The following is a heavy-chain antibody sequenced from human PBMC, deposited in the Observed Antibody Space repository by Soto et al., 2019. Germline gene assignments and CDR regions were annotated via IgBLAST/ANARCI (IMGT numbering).Heavy chain of an antibody. CDR2: IIPIFGTA. V-gene: IGHV1-69*06. CDR3: ARERDYHDPTGYYYP. D-gene: IGHD3-22*01. CDR1: GGTFSSYA. Sequence: ASVKVSCKASGGTFSSYAISWVRQAPGQGLEWMGGIIPIFGTANYAQKFQGRVTITADKSTSTAYMELSSLRSEDTAVYYCARERDYHDPTGYYYPLGQGTLVNVSS. J-gene: IGHJ5*02.